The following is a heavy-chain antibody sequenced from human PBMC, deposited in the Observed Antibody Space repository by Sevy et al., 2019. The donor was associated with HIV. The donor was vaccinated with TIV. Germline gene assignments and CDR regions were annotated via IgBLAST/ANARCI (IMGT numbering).Heavy chain of an antibody. CDR1: GFTFDDYA. CDR3: AKDIGYDFWSGHYYGMDV. CDR2: ISWNSGSI. Sequence: GGSLRLSCAASGFTFDDYAMHWVRQAPGKGLEWVSGISWNSGSIGYADSVKGRFTISRDNAKNSLYLQMNSLSAEDTALYYCAKDIGYDFWSGHYYGMDVWGQGTTVTVSS. D-gene: IGHD3-3*01. V-gene: IGHV3-9*01. J-gene: IGHJ6*02.